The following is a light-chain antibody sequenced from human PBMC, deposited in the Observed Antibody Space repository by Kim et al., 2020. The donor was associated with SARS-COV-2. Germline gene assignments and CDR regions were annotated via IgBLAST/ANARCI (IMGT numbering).Light chain of an antibody. CDR3: QVWDGRSDDSV. V-gene: IGLV3-21*04. Sequence: APEKTAHITCGEGNMATKSVNWYQKRPGQAPVLVIYYDKDRPSGIPERFSGSKSGNTDTLTISRVEAGDEADYYCQVWDGRSDDSVFGPGTKVTVL. CDR1: NMATKS. J-gene: IGLJ1*01. CDR2: YDK.